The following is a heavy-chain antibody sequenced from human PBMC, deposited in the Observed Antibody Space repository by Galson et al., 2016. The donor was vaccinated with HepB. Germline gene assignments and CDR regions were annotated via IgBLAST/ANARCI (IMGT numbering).Heavy chain of an antibody. V-gene: IGHV1-18*01. D-gene: IGHD2-15*01. Sequence: SVKVSCKASGDTFINNGISWVRQAPGQGLEWMGWINTFTADTAYNNSLWGRFTMTTDTSTSTAYMELGSLRSDDTAVYYCARAAYCSGASCYSEGLDVWGQGTTVTVSS. CDR2: INTFTADT. J-gene: IGHJ6*02. CDR3: ARAAYCSGASCYSEGLDV. CDR1: GDTFINNG.